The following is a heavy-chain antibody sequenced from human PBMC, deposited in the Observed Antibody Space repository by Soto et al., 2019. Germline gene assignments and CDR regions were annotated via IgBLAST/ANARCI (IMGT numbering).Heavy chain of an antibody. CDR3: AREDPRGSGWYHWFDP. Sequence: ASVKVSCKASGYPFTRYAMHRVRQAPGQSLEWMGWINVGNGNPKYSQRFQGRVTITRDTSASTAYMELSSLTSEDTAVYYCAREDPRGSGWYHWFDPWGQGTLVTVSS. J-gene: IGHJ5*02. CDR2: INVGNGNP. V-gene: IGHV1-3*01. CDR1: GYPFTRYA. D-gene: IGHD6-19*01.